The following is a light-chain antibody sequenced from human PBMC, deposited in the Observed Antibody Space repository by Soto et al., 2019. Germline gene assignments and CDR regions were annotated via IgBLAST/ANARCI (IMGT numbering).Light chain of an antibody. V-gene: IGLV1-44*01. CDR2: SND. CDR3: AAWDGSLNGWV. J-gene: IGLJ3*02. CDR1: SSNIGSNT. Sequence: QSVLTQPPSASGTPGQRVTISCSGSSSNIGSNTVNWYRQLPGTAPKLLIWSNDRRPSGVPDRFSGSKSGTSASLAISGLQSEDEADYYCAAWDGSLNGWVFGGGTKLTVL.